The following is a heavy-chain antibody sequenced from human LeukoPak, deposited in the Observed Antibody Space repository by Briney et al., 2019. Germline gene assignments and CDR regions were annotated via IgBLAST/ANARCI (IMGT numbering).Heavy chain of an antibody. V-gene: IGHV3-64*01. CDR1: GFTFSNYP. D-gene: IGHD2/OR15-2a*01. CDR2: VSSNGASA. Sequence: GGSLRLSCAASGFTFSNYPMHWVRQAPGKGLESVSAVSSNGASAYYENSVKDRFIVSRDNSKNTLYLQLGSLRAEDTAVYYCAREISRGFDIWGQGTMVTVSS. CDR3: AREISRGFDI. J-gene: IGHJ3*02.